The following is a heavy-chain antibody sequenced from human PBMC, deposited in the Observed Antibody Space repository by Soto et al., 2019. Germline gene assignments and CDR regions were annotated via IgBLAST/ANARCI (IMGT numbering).Heavy chain of an antibody. CDR1: GFTFSSYG. V-gene: IGHV3-30*18. J-gene: IGHJ6*02. D-gene: IGHD6-13*01. Sequence: QVQLVESGGGVVQPGRSLRLSCAASGFTFSSYGMHWVRQAPGKGLEWVAVISYDGSNKYYADSVKGRFTISRDNSKNTLYLRMNSLRAEDTAVYYCAKDRVLKSGSWLYYYYDGMDVWGQGTTVTVSS. CDR3: AKDRVLKSGSWLYYYYDGMDV. CDR2: ISYDGSNK.